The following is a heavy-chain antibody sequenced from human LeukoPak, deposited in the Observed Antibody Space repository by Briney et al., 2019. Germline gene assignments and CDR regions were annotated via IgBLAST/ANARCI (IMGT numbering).Heavy chain of an antibody. D-gene: IGHD3-10*01. Sequence: SETLSLTCAVYGGSFSGYYWSWIRQPPGKGLEWIGEINHSGSTNYNPSLKSRVTISVDTSKNQFSLKLSSVTAADTAVYYCARAAFEGSGSYYTLGNYYFDYWGQGTLVTVSS. V-gene: IGHV4-34*01. CDR2: INHSGST. J-gene: IGHJ4*02. CDR3: ARAAFEGSGSYYTLGNYYFDY. CDR1: GGSFSGYY.